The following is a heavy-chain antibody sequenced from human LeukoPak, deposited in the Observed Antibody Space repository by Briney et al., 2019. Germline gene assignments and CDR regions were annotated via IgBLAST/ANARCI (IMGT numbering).Heavy chain of an antibody. D-gene: IGHD2-2*01. CDR3: ARGGDIVVVPAALKGGWFDP. J-gene: IGHJ5*02. CDR2: IYHSGST. Sequence: SETLSLTCAVSGGSISSGGYSWSWIRQPPGKGLEWIGYIYHSGSTYYNPSLKSRVTISVDRSKNQFSLKLSSVTAADTAVYYCARGGDIVVVPAALKGGWFDPWGQGTLVTVSS. V-gene: IGHV4-30-2*01. CDR1: GGSISSGGYS.